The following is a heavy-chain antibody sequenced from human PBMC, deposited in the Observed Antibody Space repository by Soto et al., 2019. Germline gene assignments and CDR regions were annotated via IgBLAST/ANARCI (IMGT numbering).Heavy chain of an antibody. CDR2: VLPIFGTT. V-gene: IGHV1-69*06. J-gene: IGHJ6*02. Sequence: QVQLVQSGAEVKKPGPSVKVSCKASGGSFNIYTINWVRQAPGQGLEWMGGVLPIFGTTNYAQKFQGRVTITADKSASTSYMELSSLRSEDTAVYYCARTQGFYPLDVWGQGTTVTVSS. CDR1: GGSFNIYT. CDR3: ARTQGFYPLDV.